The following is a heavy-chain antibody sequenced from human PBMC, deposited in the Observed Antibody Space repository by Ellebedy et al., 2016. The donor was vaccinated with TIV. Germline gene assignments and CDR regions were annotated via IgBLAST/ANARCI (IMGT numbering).Heavy chain of an antibody. V-gene: IGHV3-43*01. D-gene: IGHD4-17*01. CDR1: GFTFDDYT. Sequence: GESLKISXAASGFTFDDYTMHWVRQAPGKGLEWVSLISWDGGSTYYADSVKGRFTISRDNSKNSLYLQMNSLRAEDTALYYCAKDMNGDYYYYGMDVWGQGTTVTVSS. J-gene: IGHJ6*02. CDR3: AKDMNGDYYYYGMDV. CDR2: ISWDGGST.